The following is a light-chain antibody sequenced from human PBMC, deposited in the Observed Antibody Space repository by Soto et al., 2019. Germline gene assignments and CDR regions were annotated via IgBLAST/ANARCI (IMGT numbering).Light chain of an antibody. CDR3: SSYTSSSPYV. CDR2: DVS. CDR1: SSDVGGYNY. V-gene: IGLV2-14*01. Sequence: QSAVTQPASVSGSPGQSITISCTGTSSDVGGYNYVSWYQQHPGKAPKLMIYDVSNRPSGVSNRFSGSKSGNTASLTISGLQAEDEADYYCSSYTSSSPYVFGTGTKVTVL. J-gene: IGLJ1*01.